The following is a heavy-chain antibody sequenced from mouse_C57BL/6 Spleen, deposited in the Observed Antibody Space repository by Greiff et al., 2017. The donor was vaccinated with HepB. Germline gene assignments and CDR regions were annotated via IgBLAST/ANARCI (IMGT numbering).Heavy chain of an antibody. V-gene: IGHV1-82*01. J-gene: IGHJ2*01. D-gene: IGHD1-1*01. CDR1: GYAFSSSW. CDR3: ARYPFLSNYGDYFDY. CDR2: IYPGDGDT. Sequence: QVQLKESGPELVKPGASVKISCKASGYAFSSSWMNWVKQRPGKGLEWIGRIYPGDGDTNYNGKFKGKATLTADKSSSTAYMQLSSLTSEDSAVYFCARYPFLSNYGDYFDYWGQGTTLTVSS.